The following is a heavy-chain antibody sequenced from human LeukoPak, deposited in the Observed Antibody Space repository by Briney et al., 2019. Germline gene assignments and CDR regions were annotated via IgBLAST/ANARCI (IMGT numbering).Heavy chain of an antibody. CDR1: GFTFTNAW. CDR3: TTGVVAAGHDGY. Sequence: PGGSLRLSCAASGFTFTNAWMNWVRQAPGKGLEWVGRIKSKTDGGTTDYAAPVKGRFTISRDDSKNILYLQMNGLKIEDTAIYYCTTGVVAAGHDGYWGQGTVVIVSS. D-gene: IGHD3-22*01. V-gene: IGHV3-15*07. J-gene: IGHJ4*02. CDR2: IKSKTDGGTT.